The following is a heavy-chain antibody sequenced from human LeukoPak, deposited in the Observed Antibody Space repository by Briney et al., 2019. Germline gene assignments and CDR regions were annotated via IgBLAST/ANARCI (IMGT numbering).Heavy chain of an antibody. V-gene: IGHV3-7*03. Sequence: GGSLRLSCAASGFTFSSYWMTWVRQAPGKGPEWVSNINRDGSVKNYMDSVKGRFTISRDNAKNSLYLQMNSLRAEDTALYYCAKDPGLGISGFDYWGQGTLVTVSS. CDR2: INRDGSVK. D-gene: IGHD7-27*01. CDR1: GFTFSSYW. CDR3: AKDPGLGISGFDY. J-gene: IGHJ4*02.